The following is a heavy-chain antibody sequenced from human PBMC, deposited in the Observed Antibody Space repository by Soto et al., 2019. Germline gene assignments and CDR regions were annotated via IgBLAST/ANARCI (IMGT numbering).Heavy chain of an antibody. V-gene: IGHV3-23*01. CDR3: AKDYVEPNSAYSSSWYWYYYYGMDV. J-gene: IGHJ6*02. CDR1: GFTFSSYA. D-gene: IGHD6-13*01. Sequence: GGSLRLSCAASGFTFSSYAMSWVRQAPGKGLEWVSAISGSGGSTYYADSVKGRFTISRDNSKNTLYLQMNSLRAEDTAVYYCAKDYVEPNSAYSSSWYWYYYYGMDVWGQGTTVTVSS. CDR2: ISGSGGST.